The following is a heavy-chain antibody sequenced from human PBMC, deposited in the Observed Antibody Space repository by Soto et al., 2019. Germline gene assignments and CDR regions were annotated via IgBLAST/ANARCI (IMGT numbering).Heavy chain of an antibody. Sequence: QVQLVESGGGVVQPGRSLRLSCAASGFTFSSYGMHWVRQAPGKGLEWVAVISYDGSNKYYADSVKGRFTISRDNSKNTLYLQMNSLRAEDTAVYYCAKDLVGATDYYYGMDVWGQGTTVTVSS. D-gene: IGHD1-26*01. CDR3: AKDLVGATDYYYGMDV. CDR2: ISYDGSNK. J-gene: IGHJ6*02. V-gene: IGHV3-30*18. CDR1: GFTFSSYG.